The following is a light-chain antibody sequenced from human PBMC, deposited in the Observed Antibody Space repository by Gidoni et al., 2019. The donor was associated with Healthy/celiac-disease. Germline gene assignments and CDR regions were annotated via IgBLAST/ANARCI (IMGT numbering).Light chain of an antibody. CDR1: SSDVGGYNY. Sequence: QSALTQPRSVPGSPGQSVTISCTGTSSDVGGYNYVSWYQQHPGKAPKLMIYDVSKRPSGVPDRFSGSKSGNTASLTISGLQAEDEADYYCCSYAGSYRGVFGGGTKLTVL. J-gene: IGLJ2*01. CDR2: DVS. V-gene: IGLV2-11*01. CDR3: CSYAGSYRGV.